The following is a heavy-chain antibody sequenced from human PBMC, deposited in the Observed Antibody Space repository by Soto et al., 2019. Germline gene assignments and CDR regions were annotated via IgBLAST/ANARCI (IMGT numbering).Heavy chain of an antibody. CDR3: ARGGHIAVVTASFDY. V-gene: IGHV1-8*01. Sequence: VKVSCKASGYTFTSYDINWVRQATGQGLEWMGWMNPNSGNTGYAQKFLGRVTMTRDTSTSTVFMELSSLRSEDTAVYYCARGGHIAVVTASFDYWGQGTLVTVSS. CDR1: GYTFTSYD. D-gene: IGHD2-21*02. CDR2: MNPNSGNT. J-gene: IGHJ4*02.